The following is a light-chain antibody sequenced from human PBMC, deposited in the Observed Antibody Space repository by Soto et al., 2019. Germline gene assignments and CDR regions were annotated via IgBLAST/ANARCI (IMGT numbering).Light chain of an antibody. Sequence: EIVLTQSPATLSLFPGERATLSCRASQNVRTYLAWYQQKPGQAPRLLISDASKRATGIPARFSGSGSGTDFTLTISSLEAEDSAVYYCQQYGSLGTFGQGTRVEIK. CDR1: QNVRTY. V-gene: IGKV3-11*01. CDR2: DAS. CDR3: QQYGSLGT. J-gene: IGKJ1*01.